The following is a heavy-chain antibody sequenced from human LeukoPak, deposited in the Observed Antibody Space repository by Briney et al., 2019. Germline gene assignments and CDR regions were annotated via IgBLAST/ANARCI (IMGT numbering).Heavy chain of an antibody. CDR2: IYYYGTT. V-gene: IGHV4-39*07. J-gene: IGHJ6*03. CDR1: GDSISSSRYS. CDR3: ARTSEGYCSGGNCWDYYYYMDV. Sequence: PSETLSLTCTVSGDSISSSRYSWGWIRQPPGKGLEWIGTIYYYGTTYYNPSLKSRVTISVDTSKNQFSLKLSSVTAADTAVYYCARTSEGYCSGGNCWDYYYYMDVWGKGTTVTVSS. D-gene: IGHD2-15*01.